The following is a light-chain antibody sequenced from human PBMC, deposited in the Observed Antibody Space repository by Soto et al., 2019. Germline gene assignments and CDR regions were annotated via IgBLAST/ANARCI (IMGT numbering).Light chain of an antibody. Sequence: QLVLTQPPSASGTPGQRVTISCSGSSSNIGSNYVYWYQQLPGTAPKLLIYSNHQRPSGVPDRFSGSKSGTSASLVISGLQSEDEADYYCAAWDDTRNGWVFGGGTKLTVL. V-gene: IGLV1-44*01. CDR2: SNH. J-gene: IGLJ3*02. CDR3: AAWDDTRNGWV. CDR1: SSNIGSNY.